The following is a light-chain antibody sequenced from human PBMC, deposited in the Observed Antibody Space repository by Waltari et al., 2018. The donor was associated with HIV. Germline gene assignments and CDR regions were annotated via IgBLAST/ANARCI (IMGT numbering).Light chain of an antibody. CDR3: HQYLSNPRT. J-gene: IGKJ1*01. CDR2: WSS. CDR1: QSVLHSSNRNNY. Sequence: DIVMTQSPDSLVVSLGERATINCKSSQSVLHSSNRNNYLAWYQQKPGQPPKLLIYWSSSRGSGVPDRFSVRESGTDFSLTISSLQAEDVAVYYCHQYLSNPRTFGQVTKVEIK. V-gene: IGKV4-1*01.